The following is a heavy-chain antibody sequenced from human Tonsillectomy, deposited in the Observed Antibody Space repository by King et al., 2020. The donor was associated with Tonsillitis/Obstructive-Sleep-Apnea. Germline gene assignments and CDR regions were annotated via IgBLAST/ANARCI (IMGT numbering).Heavy chain of an antibody. Sequence: VHLVESGGNLVQPGGSLRLSCVASGFTFSTYTMTWVRQAPGKGPEWISYISSRGSTILYADSVRGRFTISRDNAKNSLYLQMDSLRDEDTAVYYCARPHRPSSSSYMDVWGKGTAVTVSS. J-gene: IGHJ6*03. CDR3: ARPHRPSSSSYMDV. CDR2: ISSRGSTI. CDR1: GFTFSTYT. V-gene: IGHV3-48*02.